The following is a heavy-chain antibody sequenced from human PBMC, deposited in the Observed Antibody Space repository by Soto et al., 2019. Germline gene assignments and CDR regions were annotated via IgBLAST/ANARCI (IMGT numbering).Heavy chain of an antibody. J-gene: IGHJ3*02. CDR2: TIPVFNTA. Sequence: QVQLEQSGAEVKKPGSSVKISCKASGGTLSDHGVSWLRQAPGQGLEWVGGTIPVFNTAKYAPKFQGRVTIAADKSTNIAYMELGSLSSDDTAFYYCARGVYGSGNYYTGPSAFDIWGQGKLDIVSS. D-gene: IGHD3-10*01. CDR3: ARGVYGSGNYYTGPSAFDI. V-gene: IGHV1-69*06. CDR1: GGTLSDHG.